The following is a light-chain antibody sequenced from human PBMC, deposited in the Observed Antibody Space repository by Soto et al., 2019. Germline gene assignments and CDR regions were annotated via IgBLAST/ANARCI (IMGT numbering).Light chain of an antibody. V-gene: IGKV3-20*01. CDR3: QQYGNSPIT. CDR1: ERICTAV. CDR2: GTS. J-gene: IGKJ5*01. Sequence: VLTQHPRTLALSRGESATLSCMDSERICTAVLAWYQHNSCQARRFLIYGTSSRATGIPDRFSGSGSGTDFTLTISRLEPEDFAVYYCQQYGNSPITFGQGTRLEI.